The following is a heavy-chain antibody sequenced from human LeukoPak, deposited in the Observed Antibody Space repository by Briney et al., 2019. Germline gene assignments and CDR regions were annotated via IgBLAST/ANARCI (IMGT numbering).Heavy chain of an antibody. V-gene: IGHV4-59*01. Sequence: SETLSLTCTVSGGSISNYYWTWIRQPPGKGLEWIGYIYYSGSTNYNPSLKSRVTISVDTSKNQFSLNLNSVTAAETAVYYCARDSPGGWEGGHGCAFDIWGQGTMVTVSS. CDR3: ARDSPGGWEGGHGCAFDI. CDR1: GGSISNYY. CDR2: IYYSGST. D-gene: IGHD1-26*01. J-gene: IGHJ3*02.